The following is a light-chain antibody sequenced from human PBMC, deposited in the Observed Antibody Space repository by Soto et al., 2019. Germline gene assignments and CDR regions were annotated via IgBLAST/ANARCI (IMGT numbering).Light chain of an antibody. Sequence: QSVLTQPASVSGSPGQSITISCTGTNSDVGHYNYVSWYQQHPGKAPKLMIYEGSKRPSGVSNRFSGSKSGNTASLTISGLQAEDEADYYCCSYAGSSLYVFGTGTKVTVL. CDR3: CSYAGSSLYV. CDR1: NSDVGHYNY. CDR2: EGS. V-gene: IGLV2-23*01. J-gene: IGLJ1*01.